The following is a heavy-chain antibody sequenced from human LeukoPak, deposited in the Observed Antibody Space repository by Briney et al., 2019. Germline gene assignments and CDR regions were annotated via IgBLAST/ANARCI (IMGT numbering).Heavy chain of an antibody. D-gene: IGHD3-22*01. Sequence: SVKVSCTASGGTFSSYAISWVRQAPGQGLEWMGGIIPIFGTANYAQKFQGRVTITADESTSTAYMELSSLRSEDTAVYYCARAGTYYYDSSGLIFDYWGQGTLVTVSS. CDR2: IIPIFGTA. V-gene: IGHV1-69*13. J-gene: IGHJ4*02. CDR3: ARAGTYYYDSSGLIFDY. CDR1: GGTFSSYA.